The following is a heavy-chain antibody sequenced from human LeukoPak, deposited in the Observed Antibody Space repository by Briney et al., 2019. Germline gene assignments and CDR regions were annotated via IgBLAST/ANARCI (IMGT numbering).Heavy chain of an antibody. J-gene: IGHJ6*02. D-gene: IGHD2-15*01. CDR3: AREEVVAAGDYHYYYGMDV. CDR1: GFTFSSFW. V-gene: IGHV3-21*01. CDR2: ISSSSSYI. Sequence: GGSLRLSCAASGFTFSSFWMNWVRQAPGKGLEWVSSISSSSSYIYYADSVKGRFTISRDNAKNSLYLQMNSLRAEDTAVYYCAREEVVAAGDYHYYYGMDVWGQGTTVTVSS.